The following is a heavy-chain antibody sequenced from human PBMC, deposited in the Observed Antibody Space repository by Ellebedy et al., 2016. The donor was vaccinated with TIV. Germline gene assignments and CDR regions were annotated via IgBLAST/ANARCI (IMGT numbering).Heavy chain of an antibody. J-gene: IGHJ6*02. V-gene: IGHV1-46*01. D-gene: IGHD6-19*01. CDR2: INPTAGST. Sequence: AASVKVSCKASGYTFTSYYMHWVRQAPGQGLEWMGIINPTAGSTSGAQKFQGRVTMTSDTSTRTVYMELSSLRSEDTAVYYCARAPSVDPHMDVWGQGTTVTVSS. CDR1: GYTFTSYY. CDR3: ARAPSVDPHMDV.